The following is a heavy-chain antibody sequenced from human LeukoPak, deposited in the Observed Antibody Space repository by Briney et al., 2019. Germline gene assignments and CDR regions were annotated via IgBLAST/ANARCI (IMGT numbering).Heavy chain of an antibody. CDR2: IRYDGSKK. D-gene: IGHD3-10*01. CDR3: ARSLRVRGVPDYMDV. CDR1: GFIFSSYG. J-gene: IGHJ6*03. Sequence: GGSLRLSCAASGFIFSSYGMHWVRQAPGKGLEWVAFIRYDGSKKYYADTVKGRFTISRDNSKNTLYLQMNSLRAEDTAVYYCARSLRVRGVPDYMDVWGKGTTVIISS. V-gene: IGHV3-30*02.